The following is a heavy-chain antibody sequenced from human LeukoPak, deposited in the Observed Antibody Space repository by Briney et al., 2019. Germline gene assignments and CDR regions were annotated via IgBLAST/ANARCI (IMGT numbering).Heavy chain of an antibody. J-gene: IGHJ3*02. Sequence: GGSLRLSCAASGFTVSSNYMSWVRQAPGKGLEWVSVIYSGGSTYYADSVKGRFTISRDNSKNTLYLQMNSLRAEDTAVYYCARGRYCSGGSCADAFDIWGQGTMVTVSS. CDR1: GFTVSSNY. CDR2: IYSGGST. V-gene: IGHV3-66*01. D-gene: IGHD2-15*01. CDR3: ARGRYCSGGSCADAFDI.